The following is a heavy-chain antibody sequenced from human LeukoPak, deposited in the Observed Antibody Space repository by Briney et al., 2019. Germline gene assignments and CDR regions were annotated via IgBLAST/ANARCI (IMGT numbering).Heavy chain of an antibody. Sequence: GGSLRLSCSASGFTVSSNYESWVRQVPGKGLEWVGVFYRDGNTYYADSVKGGFTISKDNSKNTLYLQMNSLTAEDTAVYYCARDRYCSGDCSFDYWGQGTLVTVSS. J-gene: IGHJ4*02. V-gene: IGHV3-66*01. CDR1: GFTVSSNY. D-gene: IGHD2-21*02. CDR2: FYRDGNT. CDR3: ARDRYCSGDCSFDY.